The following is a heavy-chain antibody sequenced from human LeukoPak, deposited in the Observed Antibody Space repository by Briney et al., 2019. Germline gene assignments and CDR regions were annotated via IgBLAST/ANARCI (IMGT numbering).Heavy chain of an antibody. Sequence: SETLSLTCAVYGGSFSGYYWSWIRQPPGKGLEWIGEINHSGSTNYNPSLKSRVTISVDTSKNQFSLKLSSVTAADTAVYYCARGQGSSSWYRYWGQGTPVTVSS. CDR3: ARGQGSSSWYRY. CDR2: INHSGST. J-gene: IGHJ4*02. V-gene: IGHV4-34*01. CDR1: GGSFSGYY. D-gene: IGHD6-13*01.